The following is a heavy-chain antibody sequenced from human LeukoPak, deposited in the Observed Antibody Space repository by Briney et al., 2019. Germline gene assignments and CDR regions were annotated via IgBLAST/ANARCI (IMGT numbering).Heavy chain of an antibody. Sequence: GASVKVSCKASGYTFTGYYMYWVRQAPGQGLEWMGGIIPIFGTANYAQKFQGRVTITTDESTSTAYMELSSLRSEDTAVYYCARTERVPLLGWYFDLWGRGTLVTVSS. CDR3: ARTERVPLLGWYFDL. CDR2: IIPIFGTA. CDR1: GYTFTGYY. V-gene: IGHV1-69*05. J-gene: IGHJ2*01. D-gene: IGHD1-14*01.